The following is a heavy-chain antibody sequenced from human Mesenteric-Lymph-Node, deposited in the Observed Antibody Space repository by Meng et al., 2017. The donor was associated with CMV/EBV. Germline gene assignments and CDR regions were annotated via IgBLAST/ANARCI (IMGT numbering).Heavy chain of an antibody. CDR3: ARRSSGHEVDF. V-gene: IGHV5-51*01. D-gene: IGHD6-19*01. J-gene: IGHJ4*02. CDR2: IYPGDSDT. Sequence: SCKASGYSFISYSIGWVRQMPGKGLEWMGIIYPGDSDTRYSPSFQGQVTISADKSISTAYLQWSSLKASDTAMYYCARRSSGHEVDFWGQGTLVTVSS. CDR1: GYSFISYS.